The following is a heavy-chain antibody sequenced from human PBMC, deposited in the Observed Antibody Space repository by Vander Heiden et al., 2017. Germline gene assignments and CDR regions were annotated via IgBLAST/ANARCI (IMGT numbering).Heavy chain of an antibody. J-gene: IGHJ5*02. CDR2: MFYGGTT. Sequence: QLQLQESGPRLVKPSETLSLTCSLSGDSINTTFYFWGWIRQPPEKGLEWIGSMFYGGTTHYNPSLKSRVTLSADTPKNQFSLRLTSVAAEDTAVYYCVRYSSSFGWFDPWGQVALVTVS. V-gene: IGHV4-39*01. D-gene: IGHD6-6*01. CDR1: GDSINTTFYF. CDR3: VRYSSSFGWFDP.